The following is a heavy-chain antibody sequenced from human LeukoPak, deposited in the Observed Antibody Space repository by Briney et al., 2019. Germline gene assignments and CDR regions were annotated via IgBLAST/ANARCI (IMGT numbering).Heavy chain of an antibody. CDR2: IKSDGSST. CDR3: ARSGTNVWHFDY. Sequence: GGSLRLSCAASGFTFSTYWMSWVRQAPGKGLVWVSRIKSDGSSTSYADSVKGRFTISRHNSKNTLYLQMNSLRAEDTAVYYCARSGTNVWHFDYWGQGTLVTVSS. D-gene: IGHD1-1*01. CDR1: GFTFSTYW. J-gene: IGHJ4*02. V-gene: IGHV3-74*01.